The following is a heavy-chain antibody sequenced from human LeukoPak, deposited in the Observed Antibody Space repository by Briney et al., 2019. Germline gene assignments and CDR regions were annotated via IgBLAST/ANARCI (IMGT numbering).Heavy chain of an antibody. CDR1: GGTFSSYA. V-gene: IGHV1-69*06. D-gene: IGHD4-17*01. J-gene: IGHJ4*02. CDR2: IIPIFGTA. Sequence: GSSVKVSCKASGGTFSSYAISWVRQAPGQGLERMGGIIPIFGTANYAQKFQGRVTITADKSTSTAYMELSSLRSEDTAVYYCARENPAGDPFDYWGQGILVTVSS. CDR3: ARENPAGDPFDY.